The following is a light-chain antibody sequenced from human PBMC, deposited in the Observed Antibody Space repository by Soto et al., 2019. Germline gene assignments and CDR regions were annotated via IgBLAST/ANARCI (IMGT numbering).Light chain of an antibody. CDR1: SSDVGGYNY. V-gene: IGLV2-14*01. Sequence: QSALTQPASVSGSPGQSITISCTGTSSDVGGYNYVSWYQQHPGKAPKLMIYDVSTRPSGVSNRFSGSNSGNTASLTISGLQAEDEADYYCSSYTSSSTQVCGTGTKITVL. CDR2: DVS. J-gene: IGLJ1*01. CDR3: SSYTSSSTQV.